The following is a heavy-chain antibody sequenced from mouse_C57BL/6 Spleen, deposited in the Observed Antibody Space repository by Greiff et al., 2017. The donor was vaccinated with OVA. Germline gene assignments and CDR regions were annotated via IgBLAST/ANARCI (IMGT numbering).Heavy chain of an antibody. V-gene: IGHV1-39*01. D-gene: IGHD2-5*01. CDR2: INPNYGTT. Sequence: VQLKESGPELVKPGASVKISCKASGYSFTDYNMNWVKQSNGKSLEWIGVINPNYGTTSYNQKFKGKATLTVDQSSSTAYMQLNSLTSEDSAVYYCARETYYSNSWFAYWGQGTLVTVSA. CDR1: GYSFTDYN. CDR3: ARETYYSNSWFAY. J-gene: IGHJ3*01.